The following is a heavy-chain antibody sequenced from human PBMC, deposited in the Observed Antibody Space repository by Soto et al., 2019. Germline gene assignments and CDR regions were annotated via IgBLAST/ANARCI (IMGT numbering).Heavy chain of an antibody. V-gene: IGHV1-2*04. CDR3: ARGHSTDCSNGVCSFFYNHEMDV. CDR2: INPKSGGT. CDR1: GYSFTDYH. Sequence: ASVKVSCKASGYSFTDYHIHWVRQAPGQGLEWLGRINPKSGGTSTAQKFQGWVTMTRDRSISTVYMELTRLRSDDTAMYFCARGHSTDCSNGVCSFFYNHEMDVWGQGTTVTVSS. J-gene: IGHJ6*02. D-gene: IGHD2-8*01.